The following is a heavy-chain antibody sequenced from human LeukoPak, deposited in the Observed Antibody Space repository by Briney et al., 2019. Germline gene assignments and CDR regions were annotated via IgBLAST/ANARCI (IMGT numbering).Heavy chain of an antibody. V-gene: IGHV1-24*01. Sequence: ASVKVSCKVSGYTLTELSMHWVRQAPGKGLEWMGGFDPEDGETIYAQKFQGRVTMTEDTSTDTAYMELSSLRSEGTAVYYCATGAAAGTYYFDYWGQGTLVTVSS. J-gene: IGHJ4*02. D-gene: IGHD6-13*01. CDR1: GYTLTELS. CDR3: ATGAAAGTYYFDY. CDR2: FDPEDGET.